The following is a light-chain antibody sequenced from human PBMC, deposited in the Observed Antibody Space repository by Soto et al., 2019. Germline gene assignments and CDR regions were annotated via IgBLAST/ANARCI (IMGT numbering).Light chain of an antibody. J-gene: IGKJ5*01. Sequence: EVVLTQSPATLSLSPGERATLSCRASENVRTFVDWYQQKPGQAPRLLIYGASNRATGIPARFSGSGSGTDFTLTISNLEPEDFAVYYCQQYSKWPITFGQGTRLEIK. CDR1: ENVRTF. CDR3: QQYSKWPIT. CDR2: GAS. V-gene: IGKV3-11*01.